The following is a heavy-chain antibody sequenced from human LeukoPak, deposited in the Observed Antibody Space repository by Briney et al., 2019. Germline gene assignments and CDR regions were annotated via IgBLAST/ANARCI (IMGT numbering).Heavy chain of an antibody. J-gene: IGHJ5*02. Sequence: SETLSLTCTVSGDSISRSYWTWIRQPAGKGLEWIGRIYTSGRTNYNPSLKSRLTLSVDTSKNQFSLKLSSVTAADTAVYYCARPYGPYNWFDPWGQGTLVTVSS. CDR1: GDSISRSY. CDR2: IYTSGRT. V-gene: IGHV4-4*07. CDR3: ARPYGPYNWFDP. D-gene: IGHD3-10*01.